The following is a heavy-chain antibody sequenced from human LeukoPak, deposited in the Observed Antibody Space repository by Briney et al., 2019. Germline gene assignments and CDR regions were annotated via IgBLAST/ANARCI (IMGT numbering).Heavy chain of an antibody. CDR2: INHSGST. CDR3: AIAGAAAGTLNDY. D-gene: IGHD6-13*01. CDR1: GGSFSGYY. J-gene: IGHJ4*02. Sequence: SETLSLTCAVYGGSFSGYYWSWIRQPPGKGREWVGEINHSGSTNYNPSLKSRVTISVDTSKNQFSLKLSSVTAADTAVYYCAIAGAAAGTLNDYWGQGTLVTVSS. V-gene: IGHV4-34*01.